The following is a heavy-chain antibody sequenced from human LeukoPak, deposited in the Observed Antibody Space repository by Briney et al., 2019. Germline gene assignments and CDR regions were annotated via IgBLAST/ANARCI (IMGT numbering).Heavy chain of an antibody. CDR2: ISSSGSTI. CDR1: GFTFSSYA. J-gene: IGHJ3*02. V-gene: IGHV3-48*04. D-gene: IGHD7-27*01. Sequence: GGSLRLSCAASGFTFSSYAMSWVRQAPGKGLEWVSYISSSGSTIYYADSVKGRFTISRDNAKNSLYLQMNSLRAEDTAVYYCARASPGVDAFDIWGQGTMVTVSS. CDR3: ARASPGVDAFDI.